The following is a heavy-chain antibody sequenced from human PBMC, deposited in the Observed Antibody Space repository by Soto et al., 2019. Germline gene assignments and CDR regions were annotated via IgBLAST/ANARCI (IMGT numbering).Heavy chain of an antibody. D-gene: IGHD2-15*01. CDR2: ISPRSNYR. CDR3: VRGRVGGQVDS. Sequence: QIQLVESGGGLVKPGGSLRLSCAASGFSFSDHYMSWIRQAPGKGLEWLSYISPRSNYREYADSVKGRHNISRDNAKKALLLQMNGLRAEYTGVYSCVRGRVGGQVDSRGQVALVTVSS. V-gene: IGHV3-11*05. J-gene: IGHJ4*02. CDR1: GFSFSDHY.